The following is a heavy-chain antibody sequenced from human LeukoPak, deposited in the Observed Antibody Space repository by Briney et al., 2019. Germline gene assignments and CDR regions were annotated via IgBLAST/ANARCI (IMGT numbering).Heavy chain of an antibody. CDR3: ARRRLHITGNELYYYGMDV. CDR2: IYYSGST. D-gene: IGHD1-20*01. Sequence: PSETLSLTCTVSGGSISSGGYYWSWIRQHPGKGLEWIGYIYYSGSTNYNPSLKSRVTISVDTSKNQFSLKLSSVTAADTAVYYCARRRLHITGNELYYYGMDVWGQGTTVTVSS. J-gene: IGHJ6*02. V-gene: IGHV4-61*08. CDR1: GGSISSGGYY.